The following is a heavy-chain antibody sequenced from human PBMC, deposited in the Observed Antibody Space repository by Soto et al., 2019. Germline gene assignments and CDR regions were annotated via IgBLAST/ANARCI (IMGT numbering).Heavy chain of an antibody. J-gene: IGHJ6*02. CDR1: GFTFGGYV. V-gene: IGHV3-23*01. Sequence: PGGSLRLSCAASGFTFGGYVMTWVRQSPGKGLECVSGITAATGTTYYADSVKGRFTISRDLSTNTLFLQMNSLRAADSAVYYCAKAKGRSNFYYSGLDVWGQGTTVTVSS. D-gene: IGHD1-26*01. CDR3: AKAKGRSNFYYSGLDV. CDR2: ITAATGTT.